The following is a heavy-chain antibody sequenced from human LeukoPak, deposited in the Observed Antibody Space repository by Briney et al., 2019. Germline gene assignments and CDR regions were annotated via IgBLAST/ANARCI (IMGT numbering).Heavy chain of an antibody. V-gene: IGHV4-34*01. D-gene: IGHD1-14*01. CDR2: INHSEST. J-gene: IGHJ6*03. CDR3: ARTLITKREIIASYYYYYMDV. Sequence: PSETLSLTCAVYGGSFSGYYWSWIRQPPGKGLEWIGEINHSESTNYNPSLKSRVTISVDTSKNQFSLKLSSVTAADTAVYYCARTLITKREIIASYYYYYMDVWGKGATVTISS. CDR1: GGSFSGYY.